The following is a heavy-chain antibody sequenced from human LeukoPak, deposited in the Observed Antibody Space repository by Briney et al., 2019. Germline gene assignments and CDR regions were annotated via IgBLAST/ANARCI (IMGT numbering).Heavy chain of an antibody. V-gene: IGHV4-34*01. D-gene: IGHD6-19*01. CDR3: ARSREQWLRTLGGFDY. J-gene: IGHJ4*02. CDR1: GGSLSGYY. Sequence: SETLSLTCAVNGGSLSGYYWSWIRQPPGKGLEWIGEINHSGSTNYNPSLKSRVTISVDTSKNQFSLKLSSVTAADTAVYYCARSREQWLRTLGGFDYWGQGTLVTVSS. CDR2: INHSGST.